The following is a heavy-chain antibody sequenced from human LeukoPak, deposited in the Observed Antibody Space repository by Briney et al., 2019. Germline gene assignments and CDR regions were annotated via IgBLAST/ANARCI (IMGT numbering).Heavy chain of an antibody. CDR2: ISSSGSTI. CDR3: ARRGSGPRVYCYMDV. V-gene: IGHV3-11*01. Sequence: NAGGSLRLSCAASGFTFSDYYMSWIRQAPGKGLEWVSYISSSGSTIYYADSVKGRFTISRDNAKNSLYLQMNSLRAEDTAVYYCARRGSGPRVYCYMDVWGKGTTVTVSS. CDR1: GFTFSDYY. J-gene: IGHJ6*03. D-gene: IGHD3-10*01.